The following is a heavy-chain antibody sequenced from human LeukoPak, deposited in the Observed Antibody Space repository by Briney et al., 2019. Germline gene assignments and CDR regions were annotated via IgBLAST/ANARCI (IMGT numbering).Heavy chain of an antibody. D-gene: IGHD3-9*01. V-gene: IGHV3-11*06. CDR2: ISSSSSYT. CDR1: GFTFNDYW. J-gene: IGHJ4*02. CDR3: ARSGYDILTGYYNY. Sequence: GGSLRLSCATSGFTFNDYWMSWIRQAPGRGLEWVSYISSSSSYTNYADSVKGRFTISRDNAKNSLYLQMNSLRAEDTAVYYCARSGYDILTGYYNYWGQGTLVTVSS.